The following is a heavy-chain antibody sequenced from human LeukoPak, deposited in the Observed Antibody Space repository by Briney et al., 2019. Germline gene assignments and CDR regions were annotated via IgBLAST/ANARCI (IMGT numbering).Heavy chain of an antibody. J-gene: IGHJ4*02. CDR3: ARHSGIGMAQLYFDY. D-gene: IGHD1-26*01. Sequence: NPSETLSLTCTVSGGSISSSTYYWGWIRQPPGKGLEWIESIYCSGSTYYNPSHKSRVTISVDTSKNQFSLSLSSVTAADTAVYHCARHSGIGMAQLYFDYWGQGTLVTVSS. CDR2: IYCSGST. V-gene: IGHV4-39*01. CDR1: GGSISSSTYY.